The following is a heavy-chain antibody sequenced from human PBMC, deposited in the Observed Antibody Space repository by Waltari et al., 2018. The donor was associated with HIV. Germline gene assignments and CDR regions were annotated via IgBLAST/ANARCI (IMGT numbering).Heavy chain of an antibody. CDR1: GFTFRSFG. V-gene: IGHV3-33*01. CDR2: IWYDGSTK. CDR3: GGGPNYFDY. J-gene: IGHJ4*02. Sequence: QVQLVEYGGGVVQPGRSLRLPCVASGFTFRSFGMHWVRQFPGKGLEWVAVIWYDGSTKYYADSVRGRFTISRDNSNNTLYLQMSSLRADDTAVYYCGGGPNYFDYWGQGTLVTVSS. D-gene: IGHD3-16*01.